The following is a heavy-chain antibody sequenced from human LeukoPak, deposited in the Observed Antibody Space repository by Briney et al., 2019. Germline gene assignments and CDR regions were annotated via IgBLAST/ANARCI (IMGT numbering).Heavy chain of an antibody. V-gene: IGHV4-34*01. CDR3: VRGNYCSGGSCYHYYYYMDV. CDR2: INHSGST. D-gene: IGHD2-15*01. J-gene: IGHJ6*03. Sequence: SETLSVTCAVYGGSFNGYYWSWIRQPPGKGLEWIGEINHSGSTNYNPSLKSRVTISVDMSNNQFSLKLSSVTAADTAVYYCVRGNYCSGGSCYHYYYYMDVWGKGTTVTVSS. CDR1: GGSFNGYY.